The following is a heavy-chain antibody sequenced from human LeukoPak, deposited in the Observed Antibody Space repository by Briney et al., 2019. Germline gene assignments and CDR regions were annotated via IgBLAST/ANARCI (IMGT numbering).Heavy chain of an antibody. CDR3: ARHEEYSSGWYPFDY. V-gene: IGHV5-51*01. D-gene: IGHD6-19*01. Sequence: GESLKISCKGSGYSFTSYWIGWVRQMPGKGLEWMGIIYPGDSDTRYSPSFQGQVTISADKSNSTAYLQWSSLKASDTAMYYCARHEEYSSGWYPFDYWGQGTLVTVSS. J-gene: IGHJ4*02. CDR2: IYPGDSDT. CDR1: GYSFTSYW.